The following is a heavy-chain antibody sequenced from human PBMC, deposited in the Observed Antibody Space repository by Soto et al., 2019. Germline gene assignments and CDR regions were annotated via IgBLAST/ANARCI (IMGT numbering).Heavy chain of an antibody. D-gene: IGHD1-20*01. CDR3: ARIEGYNWNRPPFDY. CDR2: ISYDGSNK. CDR1: GFTFSSYA. J-gene: IGHJ4*02. Sequence: GGSLRLSCAASGFTFSSYAMHWVRQAPGKGLEWVAVISYDGSNKYYADSVKGRFTISRDNSKNTLYLQMNSLRAEDTAVYYCARIEGYNWNRPPFDYWGQGTLVTVSS. V-gene: IGHV3-30-3*01.